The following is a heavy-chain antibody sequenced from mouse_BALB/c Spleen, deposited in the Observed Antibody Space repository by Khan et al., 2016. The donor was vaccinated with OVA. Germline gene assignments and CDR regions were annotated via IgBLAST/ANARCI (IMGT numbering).Heavy chain of an antibody. CDR1: GYTFTDYY. CDR3: ARRNYFGYTFAY. V-gene: IGHV1-77*01. D-gene: IGHD1-2*01. J-gene: IGHJ3*01. Sequence: QVQLQQSGAELARPGASVKLSCKASGYTFTDYYINWVKQRTGQGLEWIGEISPGSGDTYYNEKFKGKATLTADNSSRTAYMQLSSLTSEASAVYFCARRNYFGYTFAYWGQGTLVTVSA. CDR2: ISPGSGDT.